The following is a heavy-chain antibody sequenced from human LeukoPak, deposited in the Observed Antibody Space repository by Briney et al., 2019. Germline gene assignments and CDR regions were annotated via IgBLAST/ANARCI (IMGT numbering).Heavy chain of an antibody. CDR2: ISKSGSNI. CDR1: GFTFNNYE. V-gene: IGHV3-48*03. CDR3: AKGGMIVVVIKYYFDY. D-gene: IGHD3-22*01. J-gene: IGHJ4*02. Sequence: PGGSLRLSCAASGFTFNNYEMNWVRQAPGKGLEWVSYISKSGSNIYYADSVKGRFTISRDNAKNSLYLQMNSLRAEDTAVYYCAKGGMIVVVIKYYFDYWGQGTLVTVSS.